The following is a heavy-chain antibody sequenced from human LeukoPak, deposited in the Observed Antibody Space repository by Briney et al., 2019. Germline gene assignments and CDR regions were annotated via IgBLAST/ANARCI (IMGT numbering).Heavy chain of an antibody. CDR2: IKQDGSEK. D-gene: IGHD6-13*01. Sequence: VQPGRSLRLSCAASGFTFSSYWLSWVRQAPGKGLEWVANIKQDGSEKYYVDSVKGRFTISRDNAKNSLYLQMNSLRAEDTAVYYCVRYSSSWYGNWFDPWGQGTLVTVSS. CDR3: VRYSSSWYGNWFDP. V-gene: IGHV3-7*01. CDR1: GFTFSSYW. J-gene: IGHJ5*02.